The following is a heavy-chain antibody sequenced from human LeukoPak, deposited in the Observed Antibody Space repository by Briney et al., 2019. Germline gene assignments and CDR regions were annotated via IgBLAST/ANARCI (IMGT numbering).Heavy chain of an antibody. CDR2: INAGNGNT. CDR3: ARGGSRMTTFYIIDY. D-gene: IGHD4-11*01. CDR1: GYTFTSYA. V-gene: IGHV1-3*01. Sequence: ASVKVSCKASGYTFTSYAMHWVRQAPGQRLEWMGWINAGNGNTKYSQKFQGRVTITRDTSASTAYMELSSLRFEDTAVYYCARGGSRMTTFYIIDYWGQGTLVTVSS. J-gene: IGHJ4*02.